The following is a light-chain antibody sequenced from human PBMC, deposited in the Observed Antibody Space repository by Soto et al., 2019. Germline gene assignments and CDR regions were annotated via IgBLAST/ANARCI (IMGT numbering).Light chain of an antibody. V-gene: IGLV2-14*01. CDR1: SSDVGAYDR. Sequence: QSALTQPASVSGSPGQSISISCTGTSSDVGAYDRVSWYQHHPGKAPKLLIYEVTNRPSGVSTRFSGSKSANTASLTISGLQPEAEASYYCASYTRVDSWVFGGGTKLTVL. J-gene: IGLJ3*02. CDR3: ASYTRVDSWV. CDR2: EVT.